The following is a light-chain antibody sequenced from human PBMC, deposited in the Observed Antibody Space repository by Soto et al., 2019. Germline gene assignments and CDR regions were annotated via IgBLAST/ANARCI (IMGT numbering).Light chain of an antibody. CDR1: HINRYND. J-gene: IGKJ4*02. V-gene: IGKV2-28*01. CDR2: WAS. Sequence: HINRYNDVGWYLQTPGQSPQLLIYWASKRPCGVPYRFRGSGSGTAFTLTITSVQPEDSVVYYCLQPPKQPRKFGGGTKVDIK. CDR3: LQPPKQPRK.